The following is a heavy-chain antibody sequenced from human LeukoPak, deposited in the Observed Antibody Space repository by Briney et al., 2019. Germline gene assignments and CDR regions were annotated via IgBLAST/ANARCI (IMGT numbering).Heavy chain of an antibody. Sequence: PGGSLRLSCAASGFTFSSYGMHWVRQAPGKGLEWVAVISYDGSNKYYADSVKGRFTISRDNSKNTLYLQMNSLRAEDTAVYYCAKAPGYSGTYEGIDSWGQGTLVTVSS. CDR3: AKAPGYSGTYEGIDS. D-gene: IGHD1-26*01. V-gene: IGHV3-30*18. CDR2: ISYDGSNK. J-gene: IGHJ4*02. CDR1: GFTFSSYG.